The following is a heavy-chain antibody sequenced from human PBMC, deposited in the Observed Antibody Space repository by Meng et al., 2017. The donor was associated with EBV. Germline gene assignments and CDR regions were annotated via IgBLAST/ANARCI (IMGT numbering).Heavy chain of an antibody. V-gene: IGHV1-2*06. J-gene: IGHJ4*02. CDR3: ARVGIAVAGTGDY. Sequence: QVQVVQSGAEVKKPGAAVKVSCKASGYTFTGYYMHWVRQAPGQGLEWMGRINPNSGGTNYAQKFQGRVTMTRDTSISTAYMELSRLRSDDTAVYYCARVGIAVAGTGDYWGQGTLVTVFS. CDR2: INPNSGGT. D-gene: IGHD6-19*01. CDR1: GYTFTGYY.